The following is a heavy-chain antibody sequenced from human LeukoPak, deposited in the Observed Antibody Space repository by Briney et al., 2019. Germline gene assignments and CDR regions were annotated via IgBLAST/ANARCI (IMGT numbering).Heavy chain of an antibody. CDR3: ARLSIVVVPAAIFGWFDP. J-gene: IGHJ5*02. CDR2: IHTSGST. D-gene: IGHD2-2*02. CDR1: GGSISSYY. Sequence: SETLSLTCTVSGGSISSYYWSWIRQPAGKGLEWIGRIHTSGSTNYNPSLKSRVTISVDTSKNQFSLKLSSVTAADTAVYYCARLSIVVVPAAIFGWFDPWGQGTLVTVSS. V-gene: IGHV4-4*07.